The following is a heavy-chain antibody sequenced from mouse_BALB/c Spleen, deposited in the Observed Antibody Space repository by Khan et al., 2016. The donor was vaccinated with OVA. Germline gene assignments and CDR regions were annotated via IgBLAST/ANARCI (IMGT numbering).Heavy chain of an antibody. CDR3: ARRNYFGYTFAD. CDR2: ISPGSGDT. J-gene: IGHJ3*01. D-gene: IGHD1-2*01. Sequence: QVQLQQSGAELARPGASVKLSCKASGYTFTDYYINWVKLRTGQGLEWIGEISPGSGDTYYNERFKGKVTLTADKSSRPAYMQLSSLTSEASAVYFCARRNYFGYTFADWGQGTLVTVSA. V-gene: IGHV1-77*01. CDR1: GYTFTDYY.